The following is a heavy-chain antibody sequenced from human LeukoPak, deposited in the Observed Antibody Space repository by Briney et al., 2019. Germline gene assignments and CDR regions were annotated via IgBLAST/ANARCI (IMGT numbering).Heavy chain of an antibody. J-gene: IGHJ6*03. CDR3: ARALRCSGGSCYYYYYYMDV. V-gene: IGHV3-48*04. CDR2: ISSSSSTI. D-gene: IGHD2-15*01. Sequence: GGSLRLSCAASGFTFSSYSMNWVRQAPGKGLEWVSYISSSSSTIYYADSVKGRFTISRDNAKNSLYLQMNSLRAEDTAVYYCARALRCSGGSCYYYYYYMDVWGKGTTVTISS. CDR1: GFTFSSYS.